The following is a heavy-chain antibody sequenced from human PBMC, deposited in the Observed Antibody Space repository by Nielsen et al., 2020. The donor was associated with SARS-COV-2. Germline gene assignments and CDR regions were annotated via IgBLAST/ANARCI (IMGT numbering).Heavy chain of an antibody. V-gene: IGHV3-30-3*01. Sequence: WIRQPPGKGLEWVAVISYDGSNKYYADSVKGRFTISRDNSKNTLYLQMNSLRAEDTAVYYCARAITMVRGVIPNGMDVWGQGTTVTVSS. CDR3: ARAITMVRGVIPNGMDV. D-gene: IGHD3-10*01. J-gene: IGHJ6*02. CDR2: ISYDGSNK.